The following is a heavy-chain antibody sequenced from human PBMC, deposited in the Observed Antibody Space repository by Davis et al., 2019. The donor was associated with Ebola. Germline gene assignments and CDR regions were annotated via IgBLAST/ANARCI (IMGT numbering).Heavy chain of an antibody. J-gene: IGHJ4*02. Sequence: AASVKVSCKASGGTFSSYAISWVRQAPGQGLEWMAWISAYNGHTNYAQKFQGRLTLTTDTSTSTAYMELRSLTSDDTAEYYCARGRNGGWDFDYWGQGTLVTVSS. CDR1: GGTFSSYA. CDR3: ARGRNGGWDFDY. CDR2: ISAYNGHT. D-gene: IGHD6-19*01. V-gene: IGHV1-18*01.